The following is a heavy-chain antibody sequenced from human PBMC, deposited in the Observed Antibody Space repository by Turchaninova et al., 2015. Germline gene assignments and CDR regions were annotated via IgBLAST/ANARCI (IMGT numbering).Heavy chain of an antibody. CDR3: ARGGRGYSYGLHDY. Sequence: QVQLQESDPGLVKTSETLSLTCTVSGGSIRNYYWSWVRQSPGKGLEWIGDIYYSGSATYNPALKSRVPLYVATSKNQVSLKVSSVTAADTAVYYCARGGRGYSYGLHDYWGQGTLVTVSS. CDR1: GGSIRNYY. J-gene: IGHJ4*02. CDR2: IYYSGSA. V-gene: IGHV4-59*12. D-gene: IGHD5-18*01.